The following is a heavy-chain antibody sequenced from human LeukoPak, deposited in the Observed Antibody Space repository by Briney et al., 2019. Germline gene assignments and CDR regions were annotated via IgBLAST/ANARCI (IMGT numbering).Heavy chain of an antibody. V-gene: IGHV4-34*01. CDR2: INHSGST. Sequence: PSETLSLTCTVSGGSFSGYYWSWIRQPPGKGLEWIGEINHSGSTYYNPSLKSRVTISVDTSKNQFSLKLSSVTAADTAVYYCARAGYGYLGFDYWGQGTLVTVSS. CDR3: ARAGYGYLGFDY. CDR1: GGSFSGYY. D-gene: IGHD5-18*01. J-gene: IGHJ4*02.